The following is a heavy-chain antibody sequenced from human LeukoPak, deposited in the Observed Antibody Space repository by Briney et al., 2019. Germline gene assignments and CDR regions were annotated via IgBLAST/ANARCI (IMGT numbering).Heavy chain of an antibody. CDR1: GYTFTSYY. J-gene: IGHJ5*01. CDR3: ARAYSSSWFDY. CDR2: INPSGGST. Sequence: ASVKVSCKASGYTFTSYYMHWVRQAPGQGLGWMGIINPSGGSTSYAQKFQGRDTMTRDTSTSTVYMELSSLRSEDTAVYYCARAYSSSWFDYWGQGTLVTVSS. D-gene: IGHD6-13*01. V-gene: IGHV1-46*01.